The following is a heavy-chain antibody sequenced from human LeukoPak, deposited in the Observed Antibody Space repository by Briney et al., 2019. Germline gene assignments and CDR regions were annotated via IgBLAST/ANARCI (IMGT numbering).Heavy chain of an antibody. J-gene: IGHJ4*02. CDR3: ARVTYGSGTSGAFDY. V-gene: IGHV3-23*01. CDR2: ISGSGDNT. CDR1: GFTFSSHG. D-gene: IGHD3-10*01. Sequence: PGGSLRLSCAASGFTFSSHGMSWVRQAPGKGLEWVSTISGSGDNTYYADSVKGRFTISRDNSKNTLYPQMNSLRAEDTAVYYCARVTYGSGTSGAFDYWGQGTLVTVSS.